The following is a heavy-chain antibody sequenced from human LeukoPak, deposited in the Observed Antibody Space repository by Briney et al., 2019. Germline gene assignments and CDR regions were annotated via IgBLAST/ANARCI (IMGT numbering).Heavy chain of an antibody. J-gene: IGHJ4*02. CDR3: AKPNYYDSSGYYYSLDY. CDR1: GFTSSSYG. D-gene: IGHD3-22*01. CDR2: IWYDGSNK. V-gene: IGHV3-33*06. Sequence: GGSLRLSCAASGFTSSSYGMHWVRQAPGKGLEWVAVIWYDGSNKYYADSVKGRFTISRDNSKNTLYLQMNSLRAEDTAVYYCAKPNYYDSSGYYYSLDYWGQGTLVTVSS.